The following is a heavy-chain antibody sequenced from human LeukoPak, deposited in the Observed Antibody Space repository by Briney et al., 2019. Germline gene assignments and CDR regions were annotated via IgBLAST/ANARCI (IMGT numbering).Heavy chain of an antibody. Sequence: PGGSLRLACAASGFTFSSHAMSWVRQAPGKGLEWVSVISGGGRSAYYADSLKGRFTISRDNSKDTLYLQMNSLRAEDTALYYCAQDYSGYDLSAGYWGQGTLVTVSS. D-gene: IGHD5-12*01. J-gene: IGHJ4*02. V-gene: IGHV3-23*01. CDR3: AQDYSGYDLSAGY. CDR2: ISGGGRSA. CDR1: GFTFSSHA.